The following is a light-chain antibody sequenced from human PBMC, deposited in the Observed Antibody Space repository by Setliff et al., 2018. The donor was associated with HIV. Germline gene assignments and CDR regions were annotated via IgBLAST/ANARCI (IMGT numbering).Light chain of an antibody. Sequence: EIAMTQSPASLSVSPGERVSLSCRASQSVSSNLAWYQQKPGQAPRLLIYDASTRATDIPARFSGGGSGTEFTLTISSLQSEDFAVYYCQQYDNWPPLTFGQGTKVDIK. CDR1: QSVSSN. CDR2: DAS. J-gene: IGKJ1*01. CDR3: QQYDNWPPLT. V-gene: IGKV3-15*01.